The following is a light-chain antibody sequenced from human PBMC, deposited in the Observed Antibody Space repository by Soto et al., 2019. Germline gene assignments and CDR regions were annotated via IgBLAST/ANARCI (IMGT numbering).Light chain of an antibody. CDR1: QSINSW. J-gene: IGKJ1*01. V-gene: IGKV1-5*03. CDR3: QQYHSYWT. CDR2: EAS. Sequence: DLQMTQSPSTLSASVGDRVTITCRASQSINSWMAWYQQKPGKAPKLLIYEASSLESGVPSRFRGSGSGTDFTLPISSLQPDDFATYDCQQYHSYWTFGQGTKVDIK.